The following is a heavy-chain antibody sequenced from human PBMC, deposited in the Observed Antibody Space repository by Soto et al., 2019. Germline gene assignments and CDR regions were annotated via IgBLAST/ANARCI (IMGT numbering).Heavy chain of an antibody. D-gene: IGHD3-10*01. J-gene: IGHJ6*02. CDR2: IYHSGST. CDR1: GGSINSGGYS. V-gene: IGHV4-30-2*01. CDR3: ARLFAFAMDV. Sequence: QLQLQESGSGLVKSAQTLSLTCAVSGGSINSGGYSWSWIRQPPGKGLECIGFIYHSGSTYYNSPLKSRDPISLARSTNQFSLKVSSVTGADTAVYYCARLFAFAMDVWGQGPTVTVSS.